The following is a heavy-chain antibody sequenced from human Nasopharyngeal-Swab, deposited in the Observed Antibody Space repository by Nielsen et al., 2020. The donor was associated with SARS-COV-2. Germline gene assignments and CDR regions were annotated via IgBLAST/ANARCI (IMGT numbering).Heavy chain of an antibody. CDR3: ATPRGDSGYDGFDY. V-gene: IGHV3-23*01. CDR1: GFTFSSYA. J-gene: IGHJ4*02. Sequence: GESLKISCAASGFTFSSYAMSWVRQAPGKGLEWVSAISGSGGSTYYADSVKGRFTISRDNSENTLYLQMNSLRAEDTAVYYCATPRGDSGYDGFDYWGQGTLVTVSS. CDR2: ISGSGGST. D-gene: IGHD5-12*01.